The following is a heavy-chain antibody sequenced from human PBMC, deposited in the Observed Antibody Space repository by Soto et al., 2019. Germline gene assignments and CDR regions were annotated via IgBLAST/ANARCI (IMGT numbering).Heavy chain of an antibody. V-gene: IGHV4-39*01. D-gene: IGHD3-3*02. J-gene: IGHJ4*02. CDR2: MFYGVST. CDR1: GSSINSSGYY. CDR3: ARLPSRHLVDY. Sequence: SETLSLTCTVSGSSINSSGYYWGWIRQPPGKGLEWIGSMFYGVSTYYNPSLKSRVTVSVDTSKNQFSLNLRSVTAADTAVYYCARLPSRHLVDYWGQGTLVTAPQ.